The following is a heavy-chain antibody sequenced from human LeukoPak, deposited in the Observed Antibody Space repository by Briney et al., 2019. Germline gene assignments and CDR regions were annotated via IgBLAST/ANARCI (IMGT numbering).Heavy chain of an antibody. Sequence: SETLSLTCAVYGGSFSGYYWSWIRQPPGKGVEGIGEINHSGSINYNPSLKSRVTISGDTSKNQFSLKLSSVTAADTAVYYCARGRGRDNYDILTGYSSSFPFDYWGQGTLVTVSS. J-gene: IGHJ4*02. CDR3: ARGRGRDNYDILTGYSSSFPFDY. CDR1: GGSFSGYY. D-gene: IGHD3-9*01. CDR2: INHSGSI. V-gene: IGHV4-34*01.